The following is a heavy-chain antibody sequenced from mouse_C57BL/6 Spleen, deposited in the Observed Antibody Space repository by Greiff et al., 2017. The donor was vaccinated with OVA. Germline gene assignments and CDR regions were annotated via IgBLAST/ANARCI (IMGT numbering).Heavy chain of an antibody. CDR2: IHPNSGST. CDR1: GYTFTSYW. J-gene: IGHJ3*01. D-gene: IGHD2-4*01. V-gene: IGHV1-64*01. CDR3: ARGDDYDTWFAY. Sequence: VQLQHPGAELVKPGASVKLSCKASGYTFTSYWMHWVKQRPGQGLEWIGMIHPNSGSTNYNEKFKSKATLTVDKSSSTAYMQLSSLTSEDSAVYYCARGDDYDTWFAYWGQGTLVTVSA.